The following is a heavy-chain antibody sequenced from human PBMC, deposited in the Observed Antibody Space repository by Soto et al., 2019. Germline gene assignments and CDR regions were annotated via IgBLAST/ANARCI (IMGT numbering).Heavy chain of an antibody. Sequence: GGSLRLSCSASGFRFSTYARHWVRQAPGKGLEWVSVIYSGGSTFYVDSVKGRFTVSRDTSKNTVYLQMNSLTADDAGVYYCAGDPWTTGFWGQGTLVTVSS. CDR1: GFRFSTYA. D-gene: IGHD4-17*01. CDR3: AGDPWTTGF. V-gene: IGHV3-53*01. J-gene: IGHJ4*02. CDR2: IYSGGST.